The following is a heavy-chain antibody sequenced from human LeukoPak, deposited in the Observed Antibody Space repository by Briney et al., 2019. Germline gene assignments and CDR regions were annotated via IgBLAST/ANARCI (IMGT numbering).Heavy chain of an antibody. CDR1: GYTFTSYD. CDR2: MNPNSGNT. J-gene: IGHJ5*02. V-gene: IGHV1-8*03. CDR3: ARVRRRGYSYGHNWFDP. D-gene: IGHD5-18*01. Sequence: GASVKVSCKASGYTFTSYDINWVRQATGQGLEWMGWMNPNSGNTGYAQKLQGRVTITRNTSISTAYMELSSLRSEDTAVYYCARVRRRGYSYGHNWFDPWGQGTLVTVSS.